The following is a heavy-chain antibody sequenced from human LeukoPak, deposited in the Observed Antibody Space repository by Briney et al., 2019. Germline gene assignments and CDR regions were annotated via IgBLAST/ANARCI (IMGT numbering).Heavy chain of an antibody. CDR1: GFTFSKAW. J-gene: IGHJ5*02. CDR3: AKDPSPGIAAAPGWFDP. Sequence: GGSLRLSCAASGFTFSKAWMTWVRQAPGKGLEWVSAISGSGGSTYYADSVKGRITISRDNSKNTLYLQMNSLRAEDTAVYYCAKDPSPGIAAAPGWFDPWGQGTLVTVPS. CDR2: ISGSGGST. V-gene: IGHV3-23*01. D-gene: IGHD6-13*01.